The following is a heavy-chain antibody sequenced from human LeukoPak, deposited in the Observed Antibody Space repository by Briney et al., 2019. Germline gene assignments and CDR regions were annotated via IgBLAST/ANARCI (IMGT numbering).Heavy chain of an antibody. V-gene: IGHV4-34*01. CDR1: GGSFSGYY. CDR2: INHSGST. D-gene: IGHD3-22*01. J-gene: IGHJ4*02. CDR3: ARLGIYYDSSGYYNYFDY. Sequence: TSETPSLTCAVYGGSFSGYYWSWLRQPPGKGLEWIGEINHSGSTNYNPSLKSRVTISVDTSKNQFSLKLSSVTAADTAVYYCARLGIYYDSSGYYNYFDYWGQGTLVTVSS.